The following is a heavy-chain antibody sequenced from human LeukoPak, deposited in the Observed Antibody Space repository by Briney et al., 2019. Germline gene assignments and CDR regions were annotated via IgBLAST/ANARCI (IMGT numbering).Heavy chain of an antibody. Sequence: ASVKVSCKASGYTFTSYGISWVRQAPGQGLERMGWISAYNGNTNYAQKLQGRVTMTTDTSTSTAYMELRSLRSDDTAVYYCAREIDDSSGYPLRGMDVWGQGTTVTVSS. J-gene: IGHJ6*02. D-gene: IGHD3-22*01. CDR3: AREIDDSSGYPLRGMDV. CDR1: GYTFTSYG. V-gene: IGHV1-18*01. CDR2: ISAYNGNT.